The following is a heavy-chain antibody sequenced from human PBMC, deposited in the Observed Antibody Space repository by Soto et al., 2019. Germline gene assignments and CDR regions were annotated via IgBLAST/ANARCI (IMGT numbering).Heavy chain of an antibody. J-gene: IGHJ6*02. CDR1: GFTFSSYA. D-gene: IGHD6-6*01. CDR2: ISGSGGST. Sequence: GGSLRLSCAASGFTFSSYAMSWVRQAPGKGLEWVSAISGSGGSTYYADSVKGRFTISRDNSKNTLYLQMNSLRAEDTAVYYCAKAGRQLGPWSVRYYYYGMDVWGQGTTVTVSS. V-gene: IGHV3-23*01. CDR3: AKAGRQLGPWSVRYYYYGMDV.